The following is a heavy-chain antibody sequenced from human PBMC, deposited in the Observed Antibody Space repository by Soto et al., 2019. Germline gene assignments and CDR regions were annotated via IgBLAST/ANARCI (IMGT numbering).Heavy chain of an antibody. Sequence: SETLSLTCSVSGGSVNSGGYSWSWIRQPPGKGLEWIGFISPSGSPAYNPSLKSRVTISVDRSNNQFTLRLTSVTAADTAVYFCATESGSTYGYFDYWGQGTQVTVSS. D-gene: IGHD4-17*01. CDR1: GGSVNSGGYS. CDR2: ISPSGSP. V-gene: IGHV4-30-2*01. CDR3: ATESGSTYGYFDY. J-gene: IGHJ4*02.